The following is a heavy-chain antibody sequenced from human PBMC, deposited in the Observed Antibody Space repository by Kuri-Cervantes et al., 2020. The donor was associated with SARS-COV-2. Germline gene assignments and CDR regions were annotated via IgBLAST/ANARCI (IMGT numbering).Heavy chain of an antibody. Sequence: GGSLRLSCAASGFTFSDYYMSWIRQAPGKWLEWVSYISSSSSYTNYADSVKGRFTISRYNAKNSLYLQMNSLRAEDTAVYYCAKDLGDYGMDVWGQGTTVTVSS. CDR3: AKDLGDYGMDV. J-gene: IGHJ6*02. D-gene: IGHD3-16*01. CDR1: GFTFSDYY. V-gene: IGHV3-11*05. CDR2: ISSSSSYT.